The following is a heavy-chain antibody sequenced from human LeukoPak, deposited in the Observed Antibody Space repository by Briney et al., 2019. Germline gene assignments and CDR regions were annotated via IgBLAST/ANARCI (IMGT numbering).Heavy chain of an antibody. Sequence: SQTLSLTCTVSGGSINSGTYYWRWIRQPAGKGLEWIGRMYTSGSTNYNPSLESRVTISVDTSKNQFSLKLSSVTAADTAVYYCARGEKGSSSGSINYWGQGTLVTVSS. CDR3: ARGEKGSSSGSINY. J-gene: IGHJ4*02. V-gene: IGHV4-61*02. D-gene: IGHD6-6*01. CDR1: GGSINSGTYY. CDR2: MYTSGST.